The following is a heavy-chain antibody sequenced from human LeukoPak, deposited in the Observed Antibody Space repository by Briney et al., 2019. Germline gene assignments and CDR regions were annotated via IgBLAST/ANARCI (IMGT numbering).Heavy chain of an antibody. CDR3: ARGLNRVFDY. Sequence: GGSLRLSCAASGFIASRNFMSWVRQAPGKGLEWVAVIHGGGATYYADSVKGRFTISRDNSKNTVDLHINSLRAEDTAVYYWARGLNRVFDYWGQGSLVTVSS. CDR2: IHGGGAT. V-gene: IGHV3-53*01. D-gene: IGHD1-14*01. CDR1: GFIASRNF. J-gene: IGHJ4*02.